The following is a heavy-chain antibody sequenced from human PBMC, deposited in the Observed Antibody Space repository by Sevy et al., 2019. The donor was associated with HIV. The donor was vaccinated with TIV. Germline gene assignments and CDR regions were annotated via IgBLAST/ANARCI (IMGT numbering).Heavy chain of an antibody. V-gene: IGHV3-23*01. D-gene: IGHD1-26*01. CDR2: ISGSGGST. CDR3: AKLVGARPDEYFQH. CDR1: GFTFSSYA. Sequence: GGSLRLTCAASGFTFSSYAMSWVRQAPGKGLEWVSAISGSGGSTYYADSVKGRFTISRDNSKNTLYLQMNSLRAEDTAVYYCAKLVGARPDEYFQHWGQGTLVTVSS. J-gene: IGHJ1*01.